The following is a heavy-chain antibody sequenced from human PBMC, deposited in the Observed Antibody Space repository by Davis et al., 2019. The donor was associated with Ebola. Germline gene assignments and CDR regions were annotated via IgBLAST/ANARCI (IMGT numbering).Heavy chain of an antibody. CDR2: INPSGGST. J-gene: IGHJ6*02. Sequence: ASVKVSCKASGYTFTSYYMHWVLQPPAQELEWMGIINPSGGSTSYAQKFQGRVTMTRDTSTSTVYMELSSLRSEDTAAYYCARDRQLGDYYYYGMDVWGQGTTVTVSS. D-gene: IGHD6-6*01. V-gene: IGHV1-46*01. CDR1: GYTFTSYY. CDR3: ARDRQLGDYYYYGMDV.